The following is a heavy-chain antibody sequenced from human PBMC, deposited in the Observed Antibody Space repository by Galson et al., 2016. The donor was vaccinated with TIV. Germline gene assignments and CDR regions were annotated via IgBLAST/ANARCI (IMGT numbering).Heavy chain of an antibody. V-gene: IGHV3-66*02. CDR2: IYSGGGT. D-gene: IGHD2-21*01. J-gene: IGHJ6*02. CDR1: GLTVSDNY. CDR3: ARERRHCGDKCYLSYYFGMDG. Sequence: SLRLSCAASGLTVSDNYMTWVRRAPGKGLEWASMIYSGGGTSYADSVRGRFTISRDNSKNTVYLHMSRLRPEDTAGYYFARERRHCGDKCYLSYYFGMDGWGQGTTVTVSS.